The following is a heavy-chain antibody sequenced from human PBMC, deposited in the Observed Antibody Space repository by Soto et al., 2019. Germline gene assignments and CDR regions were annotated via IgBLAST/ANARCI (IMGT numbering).Heavy chain of an antibody. J-gene: IGHJ3*02. D-gene: IGHD5-12*01. V-gene: IGHV4-31*03. CDR1: GGSMTSGDHY. Sequence: PSETLSPTCTVTGGSMTSGDHYWTWIRHRPGEGLEWFGYIYHSGSLYYNPSLKSRVSMSVDTSKNQFSLNLSSVTAADTDVYYCSREVSFKSGSHAFDIWGQGTMVTVSS. CDR2: IYHSGSL. CDR3: SREVSFKSGSHAFDI.